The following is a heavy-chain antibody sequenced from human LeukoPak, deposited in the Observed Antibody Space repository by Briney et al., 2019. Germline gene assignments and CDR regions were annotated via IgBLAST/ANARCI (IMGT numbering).Heavy chain of an antibody. J-gene: IGHJ4*02. CDR2: MSGDGDRA. D-gene: IGHD2/OR15-2a*01. CDR1: GFSFNNYA. Sequence: GGSLRLSCAASGFSFNNYAMSWVRQAPGKGLEWVSTMSGDGDRAFYADSVKGRFTISRDNSKNAVYPQMNYLRAEDTALYYCAKATGTYFLFDGNWGQGILVTVSS. V-gene: IGHV3-23*01. CDR3: AKATGTYFLFDGN.